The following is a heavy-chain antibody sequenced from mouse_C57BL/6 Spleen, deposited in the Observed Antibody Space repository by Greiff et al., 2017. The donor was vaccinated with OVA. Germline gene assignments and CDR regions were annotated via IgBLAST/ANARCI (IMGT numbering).Heavy chain of an antibody. Sequence: QVQLQQPGAELVKPGASVKLSCKASGYTFTSYWMHWVKQRPGQGLEWIGMIHPNSGSTNYNEKFKSKATLTVDKSSSTAYMQLSSLTSEDSAVYYCARVWDYSSWFAYWGQGTLVTVSA. D-gene: IGHD1-1*01. CDR1: GYTFTSYW. V-gene: IGHV1-64*01. CDR3: ARVWDYSSWFAY. J-gene: IGHJ3*01. CDR2: IHPNSGST.